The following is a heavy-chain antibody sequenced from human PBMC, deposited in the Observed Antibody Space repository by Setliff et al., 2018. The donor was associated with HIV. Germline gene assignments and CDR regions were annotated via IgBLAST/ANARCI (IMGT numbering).Heavy chain of an antibody. CDR3: ARDKFDSIAAAGTSDY. CDR2: IGSSGSTI. J-gene: IGHJ4*02. Sequence: LRLSCAASGFTFSDYYMSWIRQAPGKGLEWVSYIGSSGSTIYYADSVKGRFTISWDNAKNSLYLQMNSLRAEDTAVYYCARDKFDSIAAAGTSDYWGQGTLVTVSS. D-gene: IGHD6-13*01. CDR1: GFTFSDYY. V-gene: IGHV3-11*01.